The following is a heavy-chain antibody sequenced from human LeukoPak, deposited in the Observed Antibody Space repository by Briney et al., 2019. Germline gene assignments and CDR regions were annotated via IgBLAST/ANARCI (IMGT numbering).Heavy chain of an antibody. CDR2: ISAYNGNT. J-gene: IGHJ5*02. CDR3: ARDSYDFWSGYYLGNWFDP. V-gene: IGHV1-18*01. D-gene: IGHD3-3*01. CDR1: GYTLTSYG. Sequence: ASVEVSCKASGYTLTSYGISWVRQAPGQGLEWMGRISAYNGNTNYAQKLQGRVTMTTDTSTSTAYMELRSLRSDDTAVYYCARDSYDFWSGYYLGNWFDPWGQGTLVTVSS.